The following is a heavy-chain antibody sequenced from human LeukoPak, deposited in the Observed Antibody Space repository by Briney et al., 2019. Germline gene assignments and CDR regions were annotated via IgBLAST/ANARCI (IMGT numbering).Heavy chain of an antibody. CDR2: TYYRSKWYN. V-gene: IGHV6-1*01. CDR3: ARVTVGYDILTGYWEYGMDV. Sequence: SQTLSLTCAISGDSVSSNSAAWNWIRQSPSRGFEWLGRTYYRSKWYNDYAVCVKSRITINPDTSKNQFSLQLNSVTPEDTAVYYCARVTVGYDILTGYWEYGMDVWGKGTTVTVSS. J-gene: IGHJ6*04. CDR1: GDSVSSNSAA. D-gene: IGHD3-9*01.